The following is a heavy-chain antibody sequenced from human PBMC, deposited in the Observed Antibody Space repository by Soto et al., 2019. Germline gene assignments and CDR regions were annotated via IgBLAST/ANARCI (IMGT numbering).Heavy chain of an antibody. CDR2: IFSNDKK. Sequence: SGPTLVNPTETLMLTCTVSDFSLNNARVGVSWIRQSPGKALEWLAHIFSNDKKSYSTSLRARLTTSKDSSRSQVVLTMTNMDPAETATYFCERSSDSNLQYIYYFDSWGQGTPVTVSS. J-gene: IGHJ4*02. CDR1: DFSLNNARVG. D-gene: IGHD4-4*01. CDR3: ERSSDSNLQYIYYFDS. V-gene: IGHV2-26*01.